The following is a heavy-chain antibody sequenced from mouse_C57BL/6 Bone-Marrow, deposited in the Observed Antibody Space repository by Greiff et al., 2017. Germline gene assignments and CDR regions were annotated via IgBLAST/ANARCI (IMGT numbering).Heavy chain of an antibody. CDR1: GYTFTSYG. Sequence: QVQLQQSGAELARPGASVKLSCKASGYTFTSYGISWVKQRTGQGLEWIGAIYPRSGNTYYTEKFKGKATLTADKSSSTAYMELRSLTSEDSAVYFCATEGSSYYYGSWGFAYWGQGTLVTVSA. V-gene: IGHV1-81*01. CDR2: IYPRSGNT. CDR3: ATEGSSYYYGSWGFAY. D-gene: IGHD1-1*01. J-gene: IGHJ3*01.